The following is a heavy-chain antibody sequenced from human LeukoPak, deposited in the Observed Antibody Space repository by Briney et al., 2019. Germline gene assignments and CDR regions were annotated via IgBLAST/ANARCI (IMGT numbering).Heavy chain of an antibody. Sequence: PVGSLRLSCAASGFTVSTNYMSWVRQAPGKGLEWVSVIYSGGGTYYADSVKGRFTISRDNSKNTLYLQMNSLRAEDTAVYYCARTSIAVAATYGLDYWGQGILVTVSS. CDR1: GFTVSTNY. D-gene: IGHD6-19*01. V-gene: IGHV3-53*01. J-gene: IGHJ4*02. CDR2: IYSGGGT. CDR3: ARTSIAVAATYGLDY.